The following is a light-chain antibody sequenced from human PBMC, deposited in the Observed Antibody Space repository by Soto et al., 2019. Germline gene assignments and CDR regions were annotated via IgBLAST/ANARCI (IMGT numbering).Light chain of an antibody. V-gene: IGKV1-6*01. CDR2: AAV. J-gene: IGKJ2*01. Sequence: IQMTQSTSYLSASVGDRVTITCRASQGIRNDLGWYQQIPGKAPKLLIYAAVSLPRGVPSRFSASGSGTECTLTINNLQPEDFATYSCQQDYTYPYTFGQGTRVEIK. CDR1: QGIRND. CDR3: QQDYTYPYT.